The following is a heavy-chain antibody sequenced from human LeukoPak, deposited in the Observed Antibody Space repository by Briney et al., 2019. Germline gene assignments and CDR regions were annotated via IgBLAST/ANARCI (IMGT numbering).Heavy chain of an antibody. CDR3: ARDRGVVDLYYYYGMDV. J-gene: IGHJ6*02. CDR2: IKQDGSEK. D-gene: IGHD3-22*01. V-gene: IGHV3-7*01. Sequence: QTGGSLRLSCAASGFTFSSYWMSWVRQAPGKGLEWVANIKQDGSEKYYVDSVKGRFTISRDNAKNSLYLQMNSLRAEDTAVYYCARDRGVVDLYYYYGMDVWGQGTTVTVSS. CDR1: GFTFSSYW.